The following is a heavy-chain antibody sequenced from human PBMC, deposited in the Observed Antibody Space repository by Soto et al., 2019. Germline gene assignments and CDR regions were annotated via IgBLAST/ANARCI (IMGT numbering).Heavy chain of an antibody. CDR3: ARGYCSSIGCSHYFDY. J-gene: IGHJ4*02. V-gene: IGHV1-2*02. Sequence: QVQLVQSGAEGKQPGASVKVSCKDSGYTFTGNYIHWVRQAPGQGLEWMAWINPTTGGTNYAQKFQGRVTMTWDTSISTADMELSRLRSDDTAIYYCARGYCSSIGCSHYFDYWGQGTLVTVSS. CDR2: INPTTGGT. CDR1: GYTFTGNY. D-gene: IGHD2-2*01.